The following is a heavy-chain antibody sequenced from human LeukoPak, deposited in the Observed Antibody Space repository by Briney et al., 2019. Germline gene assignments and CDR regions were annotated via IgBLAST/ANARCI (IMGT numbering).Heavy chain of an antibody. V-gene: IGHV4-59*01. J-gene: IGHJ4*02. CDR1: GDSITSYY. CDR2: IAYSGST. D-gene: IGHD3-16*01. CDR3: ARGRLRSVLDY. Sequence: SETLSLTCSVSGDSITSYYWTWIRQPPGKGLEWIGYIAYSGSTSYNSSLKSRVTMSIDMFKNQFSLNLSSVTAADTAVYYCARGRLRSVLDYWGQGTLVTVSS.